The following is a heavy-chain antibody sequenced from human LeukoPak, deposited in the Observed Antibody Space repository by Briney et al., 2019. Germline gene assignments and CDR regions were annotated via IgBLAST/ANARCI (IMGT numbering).Heavy chain of an antibody. J-gene: IGHJ4*02. V-gene: IGHV3-21*01. CDR2: ISSSSSYI. CDR3: ARDESIGNNAYYDFWSGYLGY. CDR1: GFTFSSYS. D-gene: IGHD3-3*01. Sequence: GGSLRLSCAASGFTFSSYSMNWVRQAPGKGLEWVSSISSSSSYIYYADSVKGRFTISRDNSKNTLYLQMNSLRAEDTAVYYCARDESIGNNAYYDFWSGYLGYWGQGTLVTVSS.